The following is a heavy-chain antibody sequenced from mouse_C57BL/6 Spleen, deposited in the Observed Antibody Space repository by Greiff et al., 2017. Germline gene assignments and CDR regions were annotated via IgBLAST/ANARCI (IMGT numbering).Heavy chain of an antibody. J-gene: IGHJ4*01. Sequence: EVQLVESGAELVKPGASVKLSCTASGFNIKDYYMHWVKQRTEQGLEWIGRIDPEDGETKYAPKFQGKATITADTSSNTAYPQLSSLTSEDTAVYYCAPYGSSSYYYAMDYWGQGTSVTVSS. CDR2: IDPEDGET. CDR1: GFNIKDYY. V-gene: IGHV14-2*01. CDR3: APYGSSSYYYAMDY. D-gene: IGHD1-1*01.